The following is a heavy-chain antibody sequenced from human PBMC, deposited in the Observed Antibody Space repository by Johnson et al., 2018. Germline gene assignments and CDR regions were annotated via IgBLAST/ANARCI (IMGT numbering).Heavy chain of an antibody. J-gene: IGHJ6*03. CDR3: ARIIAPSGYYSYYYMDV. CDR2: INHSGST. D-gene: IGHD1-26*01. V-gene: IGHV4-34*01. CDR1: GGSLSGYY. Sequence: QVQLQQWGAGLLKPSETLSLTCDVYGGSLSGYYWSWIRQPPGKGLEWTGEINHSGSTNYNPSLKSRVTISVETSKNQFSLKLTSVTAADTAVYYCARIIAPSGYYSYYYMDVWGKGTTVSVSS.